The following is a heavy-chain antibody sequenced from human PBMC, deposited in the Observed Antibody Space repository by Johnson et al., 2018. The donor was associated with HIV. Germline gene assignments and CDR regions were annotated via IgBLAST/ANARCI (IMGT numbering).Heavy chain of an antibody. CDR1: GFTFDDYT. Sequence: VQLVESGGVVVQPGGSLRLSCAASGFTFDDYTMHWVRQAPGKGLEWVSLISWDGGSTYYVDSVKGRFTIFRDNSKKTLYLQMNSLRAEDTAVYYCAREDGSGSYFYHAFDIWGQGTMVTVSS. CDR3: AREDGSGSYFYHAFDI. J-gene: IGHJ3*02. CDR2: ISWDGGST. V-gene: IGHV3-43*01. D-gene: IGHD3-10*01.